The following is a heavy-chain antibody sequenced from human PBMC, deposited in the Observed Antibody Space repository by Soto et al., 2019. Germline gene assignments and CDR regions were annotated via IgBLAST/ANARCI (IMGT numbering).Heavy chain of an antibody. CDR2: RYSDGRS. CDR1: GFTVSISY. CDR3: AKRKHCPSTTCFDY. J-gene: IGHJ4*02. Sequence: PGGSLRLSCAGSGFTVSISYMTWVRQVPGKGLEWVSIRYSDGRSYHAESVKGRFTISTDDSENTLYLQMSSLRAEDTAVYYCAKRKHCPSTTCFDYWGQGT. V-gene: IGHV3-66*01. D-gene: IGHD2-2*01.